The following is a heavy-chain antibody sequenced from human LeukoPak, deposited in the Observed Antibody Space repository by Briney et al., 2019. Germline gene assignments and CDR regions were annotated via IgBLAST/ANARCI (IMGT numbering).Heavy chain of an antibody. J-gene: IGHJ4*02. CDR2: ISYDGSNK. Sequence: GGSLRLFCAASGFTFSSYAMHWVRQAPGKGLEWVAVISYDGSNKYYADSVKGRFTISRDNSKNTLYLQMNSLRAEDTAVYYCARDLNGDYYYWGQGTLVTVSS. V-gene: IGHV3-30-3*01. D-gene: IGHD4-17*01. CDR3: ARDLNGDYYY. CDR1: GFTFSSYA.